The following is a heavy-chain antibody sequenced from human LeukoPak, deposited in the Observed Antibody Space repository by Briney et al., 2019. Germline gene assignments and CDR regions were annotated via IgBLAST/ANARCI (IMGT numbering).Heavy chain of an antibody. V-gene: IGHV1-8*01. J-gene: IGHJ6*02. Sequence: ASVKVSCKASGYTFTSYDINWVLQATGQGLEWMGWMNPNSGNTGYAQKFQGRVTMTRNTSISTVYMELSSLRSEDTAVYYCARFIAVAVTDAYGMDVWGQGTTVTVSS. CDR3: ARFIAVAVTDAYGMDV. D-gene: IGHD6-19*01. CDR2: MNPNSGNT. CDR1: GYTFTSYD.